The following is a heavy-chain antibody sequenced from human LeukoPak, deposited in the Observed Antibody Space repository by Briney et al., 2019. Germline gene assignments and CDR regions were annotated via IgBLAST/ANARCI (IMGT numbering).Heavy chain of an antibody. CDR1: GFTFDDYS. D-gene: IGHD3-10*01. V-gene: IGHV3-20*04. CDR2: INWNSGST. CDR3: ARRRVTFVRGVDITSYFFDY. J-gene: IGHJ4*02. Sequence: PGGSLRLSCAASGFTFDDYSMSWVRQAPGKGLELVSGINWNSGSTGYANSVKGRFTISRDNAKNSLYLQMNSLRAEDTALYYCARRRVTFVRGVDITSYFFDYWGQGTLVTVSS.